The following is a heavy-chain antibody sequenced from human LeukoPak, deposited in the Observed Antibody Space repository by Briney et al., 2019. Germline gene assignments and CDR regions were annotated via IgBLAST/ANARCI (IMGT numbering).Heavy chain of an antibody. D-gene: IGHD4-17*01. J-gene: IGHJ6*03. Sequence: PSETLSLTCSGSNYSISNSLYWGWLRQPPGKGLEWIGSIYRSGSTFYNPSLKSRVPISLDTSKNQFSLKLSSVTAADTAVYFCARGTYGYYMDVWGKGTTVTVSS. CDR1: NYSISNSLY. V-gene: IGHV4-38-2*02. CDR3: ARGTYGYYMDV. CDR2: IYRSGST.